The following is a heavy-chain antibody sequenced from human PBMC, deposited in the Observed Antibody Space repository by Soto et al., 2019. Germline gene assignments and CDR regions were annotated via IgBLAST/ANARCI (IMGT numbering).Heavy chain of an antibody. CDR3: ARVARGSSYYYGKDV. J-gene: IGHJ6*02. V-gene: IGHV4-39*01. CDR2: IYYSGST. CDR1: GGSISSSSYY. D-gene: IGHD3-10*01. Sequence: ETLSLTCTVSGGSISSSSYYWGWIRQPPGKGLEWIGSIYYSGSTYYNPSLKSRVTISVDTSKNQFSLKLSSVTAADTAVYYCARVARGSSYYYGKDVWGQGTTVTVSS.